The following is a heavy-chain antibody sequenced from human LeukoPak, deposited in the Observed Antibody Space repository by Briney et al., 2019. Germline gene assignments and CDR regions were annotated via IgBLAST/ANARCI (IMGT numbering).Heavy chain of an antibody. CDR2: ISSRSSTI. Sequence: GGSLRLSCAASGFTFSSYAMTWVRQAPGKGLEWVSYISSRSSTIYYAASVKGRFTISRDNAKNSVYLQMNSLRAEDTAVYYCARHITYYYGSGSYPYYYMDVWGKGTTVTISS. D-gene: IGHD3-10*01. J-gene: IGHJ6*03. CDR3: ARHITYYYGSGSYPYYYMDV. V-gene: IGHV3-48*01. CDR1: GFTFSSYA.